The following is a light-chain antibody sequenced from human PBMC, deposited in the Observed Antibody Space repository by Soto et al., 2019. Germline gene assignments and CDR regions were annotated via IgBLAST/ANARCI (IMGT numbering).Light chain of an antibody. CDR3: FSYTSSGTYV. CDR2: EVN. CDR1: TIGVSGHTY. J-gene: IGLJ1*01. Sequence: QSVLAQPASVSGSPGQSITISCTGDTIGVSGHTYVSWFQQHPGRAPRLIIYEVNIRPSGVSNRFSGSKSGNTASLTISGLQAEDETDYYCFSYTSSGTYVLGNGTKVTVL. V-gene: IGLV2-14*01.